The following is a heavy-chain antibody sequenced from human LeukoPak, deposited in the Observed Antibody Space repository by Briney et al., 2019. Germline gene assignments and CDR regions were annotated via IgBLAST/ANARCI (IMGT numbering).Heavy chain of an antibody. Sequence: ASVKVSCHASGYPFSDYDVNWVRQAPGQGLEWMGWMNPTSGDTGYAQKFQGRVTMTRSMSKNTAYMELSRLRSEDTAVYFCARVVMKAFYYYYMDVWGKGTTIIISS. CDR1: GYPFSDYD. V-gene: IGHV1-8*01. CDR2: MNPTSGDT. D-gene: IGHD2-21*01. J-gene: IGHJ6*03. CDR3: ARVVMKAFYYYYMDV.